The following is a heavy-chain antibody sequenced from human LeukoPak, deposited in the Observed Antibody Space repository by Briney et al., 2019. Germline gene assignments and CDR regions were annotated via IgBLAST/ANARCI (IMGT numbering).Heavy chain of an antibody. V-gene: IGHV4-59*01. CDR1: GGSISSYY. Sequence: PSETLSLTCTVSGGSISSYYWSWIRQPPGKGLEWIGYIYYSGSTNYSPSLKSRVTISVDTSKNQFSLKPSSVTAADTAVYYCARSEYSYGADAFDIWGQGTMVTVSS. J-gene: IGHJ3*02. CDR2: IYYSGST. D-gene: IGHD5-18*01. CDR3: ARSEYSYGADAFDI.